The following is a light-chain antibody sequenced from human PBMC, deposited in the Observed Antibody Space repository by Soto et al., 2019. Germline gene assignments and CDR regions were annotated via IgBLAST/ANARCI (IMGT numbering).Light chain of an antibody. CDR3: CSYAGSPYV. Sequence: QSALTQTLSVSGSPGQLVIISCTGTSNDVGGYNYVSWYQHHPGKAPKLMIYDVNKRPSGVPDRFSGSKSGNRASLTISGLQAEDEADYYCCSYAGSPYVFGTGTKLTVL. V-gene: IGLV2-11*01. CDR1: SNDVGGYNY. CDR2: DVN. J-gene: IGLJ1*01.